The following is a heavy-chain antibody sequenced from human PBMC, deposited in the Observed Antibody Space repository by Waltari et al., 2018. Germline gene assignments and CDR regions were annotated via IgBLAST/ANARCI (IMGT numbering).Heavy chain of an antibody. CDR3: TRTCDYHSNSIFDY. Sequence: QVTLKESGPALVTPTQTLTLTCTFSGFSLSTSGMRVSWIRQPPGKALEWLARIDWDDDKYYSTSLKSRLTISKDTSKNQVVLTMTNMDPVDTATYYCTRTCDYHSNSIFDYWGQGVLVTVSS. CDR1: GFSLSTSGMR. V-gene: IGHV2-70*04. D-gene: IGHD4-17*01. CDR2: IDWDDDK. J-gene: IGHJ4*02.